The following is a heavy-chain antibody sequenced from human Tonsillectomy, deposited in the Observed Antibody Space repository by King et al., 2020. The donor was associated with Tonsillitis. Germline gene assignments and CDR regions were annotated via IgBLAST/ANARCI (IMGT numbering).Heavy chain of an antibody. CDR2: IYYSGST. D-gene: IGHD1-20*01. Sequence: QVQLQESGPGLVKPSETLSLTCTVSGGSISSYYWSWIRQPPGKGLEWIGYIYYSGSTNYNPSLKSRVTISVDTSKNQFSLKLSSVTAADTAVYYCARDSILSLFDNWNGYEVGWFDPWGQGTLVTVSS. J-gene: IGHJ5*02. V-gene: IGHV4-59*01. CDR1: GGSISSYY. CDR3: ARDSILSLFDNWNGYEVGWFDP.